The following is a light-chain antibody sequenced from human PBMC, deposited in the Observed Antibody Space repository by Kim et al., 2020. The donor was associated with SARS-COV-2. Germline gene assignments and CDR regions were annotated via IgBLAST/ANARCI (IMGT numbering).Light chain of an antibody. J-gene: IGLJ3*02. Sequence: QSVLTQPPSASGTPGQRVTISCSGTYTNIGGNTVNWYQQLPGTAPKLLIYSNDQRPSGVPDRFSGSKSDTSASLAISGLQSEDEAVYHCAAWDASVTGWVFGGGTELTVL. CDR3: AAWDASVTGWV. CDR1: YTNIGGNT. CDR2: SND. V-gene: IGLV1-44*01.